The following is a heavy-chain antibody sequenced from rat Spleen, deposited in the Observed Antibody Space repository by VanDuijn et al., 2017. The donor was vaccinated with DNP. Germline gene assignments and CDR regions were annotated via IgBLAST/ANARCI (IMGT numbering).Heavy chain of an antibody. CDR2: INTGSGGT. Sequence: QVQLQQSGAELATPGSSVKISCKASGYTFTTYYISWIKQTTGQGLEYIGNINTGSGGTHYNEKFKGKATLTVDKSSSAAFMQLSTLTPDDSAVYFCARRRLPYWYFDFWGPGTMVTVSS. CDR1: GYTFTTYY. V-gene: IGHV1-43*01. CDR3: ARRRLPYWYFDF. D-gene: IGHD1-4*01. J-gene: IGHJ1*01.